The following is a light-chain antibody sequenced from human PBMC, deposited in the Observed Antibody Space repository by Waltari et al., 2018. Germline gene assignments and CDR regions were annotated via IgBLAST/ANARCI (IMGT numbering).Light chain of an antibody. CDR2: DAS. V-gene: IGKV1-33*01. J-gene: IGKJ2*02. Sequence: DIQMTQSPSSLSASVGDRVTITCQASEHISTSLNCYQQKPGKAPKLLTYDASNLQSGVPSRFTGSGSGTDFTLTISSLQTEDIATYYCQQSDSLPSTFGQG. CDR1: EHISTS. CDR3: QQSDSLPST.